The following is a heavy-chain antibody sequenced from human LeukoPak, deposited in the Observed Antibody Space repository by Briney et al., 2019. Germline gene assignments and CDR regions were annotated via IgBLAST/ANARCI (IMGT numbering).Heavy chain of an antibody. V-gene: IGHV3-23*01. CDR1: GFTFSTYE. CDR2: ISGGGGST. J-gene: IGHJ4*02. Sequence: GGSLRLSCVASGFTFSTYEMNWVRQAPGKGLEWVSAISGGGGSTYYADSVKGRFTISRGSSKNTLSLQMNSLRAEDTAVYYCAKDAAYDYVWGSYRLDYWGQGTLVTVSS. D-gene: IGHD3-16*02. CDR3: AKDAAYDYVWGSYRLDY.